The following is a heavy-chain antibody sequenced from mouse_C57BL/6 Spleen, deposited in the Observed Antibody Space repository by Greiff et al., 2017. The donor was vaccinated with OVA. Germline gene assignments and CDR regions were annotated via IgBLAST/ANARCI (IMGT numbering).Heavy chain of an antibody. CDR2: IHPNSGST. CDR1: GYTFTSYW. J-gene: IGHJ3*01. D-gene: IGHD3-3*01. Sequence: QVQLKQPGAELVKPGASVKLSCKASGYTFTSYWMHWVKQRPGQGLEWIGMIHPNSGSTNYNEKFKSKATLTVDKSSSTAYMQLSSLTSEDSAVYYCARGGRDGAWFAYWGQGTLVTVSA. V-gene: IGHV1-64*01. CDR3: ARGGRDGAWFAY.